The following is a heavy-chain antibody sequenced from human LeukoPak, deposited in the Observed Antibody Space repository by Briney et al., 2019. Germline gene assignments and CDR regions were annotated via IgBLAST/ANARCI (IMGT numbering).Heavy chain of an antibody. V-gene: IGHV1-2*02. Sequence: GASVKVSCKASGYTFTGYYMHWVRQAPGQGLEWMGWIKSNSGDTNYAQKFQGRVTMTRDTSISTGYMELSRLTSDDTAVYYCARYAHGNPFDPWGQGTLVTVSP. CDR3: ARYAHGNPFDP. D-gene: IGHD1-14*01. CDR2: IKSNSGDT. CDR1: GYTFTGYY. J-gene: IGHJ5*02.